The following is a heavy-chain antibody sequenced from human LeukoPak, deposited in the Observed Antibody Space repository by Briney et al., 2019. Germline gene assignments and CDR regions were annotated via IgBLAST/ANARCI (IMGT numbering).Heavy chain of an antibody. CDR2: ISSSGSTI. CDR1: GFTFSSYE. D-gene: IGHD5-18*01. CDR3: ARVGYSYGYGCDY. J-gene: IGHJ4*02. Sequence: PGGSLRLSCAASGFTFSSYEMNWVRQAPGKGLEWVSYISSSGSTIYYADSVKGRFTISRDNAKNSLYLQMNSLRAEDTAVYYCARVGYSYGYGCDYWGQGTLVTVSS. V-gene: IGHV3-48*03.